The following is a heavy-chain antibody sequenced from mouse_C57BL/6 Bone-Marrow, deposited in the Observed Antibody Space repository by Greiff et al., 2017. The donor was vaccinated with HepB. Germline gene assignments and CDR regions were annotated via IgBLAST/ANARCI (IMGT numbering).Heavy chain of an antibody. Sequence: VQLQQSGAELVKPGASVKISCKASGYAFSSYWMNWVKQRPGKGLEWIGQIYPGDGDTNYNGKFKGKATLTADKSSSTAYMQLSSLTSEDSAVYFCAREGLLRFFDYWGQGTTLTVSS. CDR1: GYAFSSYW. V-gene: IGHV1-80*01. CDR2: IYPGDGDT. D-gene: IGHD1-1*01. CDR3: AREGLLRFFDY. J-gene: IGHJ2*01.